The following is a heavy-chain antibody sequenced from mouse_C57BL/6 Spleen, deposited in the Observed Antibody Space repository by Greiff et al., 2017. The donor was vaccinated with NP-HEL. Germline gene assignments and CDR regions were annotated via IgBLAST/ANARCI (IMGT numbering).Heavy chain of an antibody. D-gene: IGHD3-2*02. CDR2: IDPSDSET. CDR1: GYTFTSYW. Sequence: VQLQQPGAELVRPGSSVKLSCKASGYTFTSYWMHWVKQRPIQGLEWIGNIDPSDSETHYNQKFKDKATLTVDKSSSTAYMQLSSLTSEDSAVYYCARDSSGNGRFAYWGQGTLVTVSA. CDR3: ARDSSGNGRFAY. J-gene: IGHJ3*01. V-gene: IGHV1-52*01.